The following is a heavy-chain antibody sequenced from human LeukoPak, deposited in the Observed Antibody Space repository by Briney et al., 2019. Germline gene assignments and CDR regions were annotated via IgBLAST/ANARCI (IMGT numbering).Heavy chain of an antibody. D-gene: IGHD3-9*01. CDR3: ARDRPKLRYFDWLYAFDI. CDR2: ISAYNGNT. CDR1: GYTFTSYG. Sequence: GASVKVSCKASGYTFTSYGISWVRQAPGRGLEWMGWISAYNGNTNYAQKLPGRVTMTTDTSTSTAYMELRSLRSDDTAVYYCARDRPKLRYFDWLYAFDIWGQGTMVTVSS. V-gene: IGHV1-18*01. J-gene: IGHJ3*02.